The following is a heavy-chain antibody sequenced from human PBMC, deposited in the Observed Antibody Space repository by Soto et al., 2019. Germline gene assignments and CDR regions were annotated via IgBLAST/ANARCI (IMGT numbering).Heavy chain of an antibody. J-gene: IGHJ4*02. CDR2: ISSSGSTI. V-gene: IGHV3-11*01. D-gene: IGHD6-13*01. CDR1: GFTFSDYY. Sequence: QVQLVESGGGLVKPGGSLRLSCAASGFTFSDYYMSWIRQAPGKGLEWVSYISSSGSTIYYADSVKGRFTISRDNAKNSLYLQMNSLRAEDTAVYYCASDASSGWSKDPLRYFDYWGQGTLVTVSS. CDR3: ASDASSGWSKDPLRYFDY.